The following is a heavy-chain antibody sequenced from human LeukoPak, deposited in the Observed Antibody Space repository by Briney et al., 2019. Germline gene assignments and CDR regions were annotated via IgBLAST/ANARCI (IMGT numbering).Heavy chain of an antibody. D-gene: IGHD3-10*01. V-gene: IGHV3-15*01. CDR2: IKSKTDGGTT. CDR3: TAIKYYYGSGTSKSRYYYYGMDV. Sequence: GGSLRLSCEASGFTFSNAWMSWVRQAPGKGLEWVGRIKSKTDGGTTDYAAPVKGRFTISRDDSKNTLYLQMNSLKTEDTAVYYCTAIKYYYGSGTSKSRYYYYGMDVWGQGTTVTVSS. CDR1: GFTFSNAW. J-gene: IGHJ6*02.